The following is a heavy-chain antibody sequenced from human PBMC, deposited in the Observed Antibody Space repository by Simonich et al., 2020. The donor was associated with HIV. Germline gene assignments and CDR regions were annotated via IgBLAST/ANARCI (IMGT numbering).Heavy chain of an antibody. CDR2: IYHSGST. J-gene: IGHJ4*02. CDR1: GGSISSSNW. Sequence: QVQLQESGPGLVKPSGTLSLTCAVSGGSISSSNWWSWVRQPPGKGREWIGEIYHSGSTNYNPSLKRRVTISVDKSKNQFSLKLSSVTAADTAVYYCARDEARIAAAGTQDWGQGTLVTVSS. CDR3: ARDEARIAAAGTQD. D-gene: IGHD6-13*01. V-gene: IGHV4-4*02.